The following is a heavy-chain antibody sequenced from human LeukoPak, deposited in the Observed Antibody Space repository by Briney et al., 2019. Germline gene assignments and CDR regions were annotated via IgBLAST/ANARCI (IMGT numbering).Heavy chain of an antibody. CDR2: ISAYNGNT. V-gene: IGHV1-18*01. D-gene: IGHD6-19*01. Sequence: GASVKVSCKASGYTFTSYGISWGRQAPGQGLEWMGWISAYNGNTNYAQKLQGRVTMTTDTSTSTAYMELRSLRSDDTAVYYCARVEAVAGTIWFDPWGQGTLVTVSS. CDR3: ARVEAVAGTIWFDP. J-gene: IGHJ5*02. CDR1: GYTFTSYG.